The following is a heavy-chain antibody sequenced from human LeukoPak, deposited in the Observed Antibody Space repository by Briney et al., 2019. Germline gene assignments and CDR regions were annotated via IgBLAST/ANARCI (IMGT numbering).Heavy chain of an antibody. CDR3: AKNGGFNFEYYFDY. V-gene: IGHV3-23*01. Sequence: PGGSLRLSCAAPGFTFSSYAMSWVRQAPGKGLEWVSAISGSGGSTYYADSVKGRFTISRDNSKNTLYLQMNSLRAEDTAVYYCAKNGGFNFEYYFDYWGQGTLVTVSS. CDR1: GFTFSSYA. D-gene: IGHD1-20*01. CDR2: ISGSGGST. J-gene: IGHJ4*02.